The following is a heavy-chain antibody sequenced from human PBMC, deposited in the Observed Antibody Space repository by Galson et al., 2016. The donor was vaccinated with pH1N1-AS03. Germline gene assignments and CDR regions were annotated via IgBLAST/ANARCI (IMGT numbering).Heavy chain of an antibody. D-gene: IGHD1-26*01. V-gene: IGHV4-59*01. CDR1: GGSISSYY. CDR3: ARGLTWCYSGSTHFDY. Sequence: TLSLTCTVSGGSISSYYWSWIRQPPGKGLEWIGYISNSGSTNYNPSLKSRVTISVDRSKSQFSLKMSSVTAADTAVYYCARGLTWCYSGSTHFDYWGRGTLVTVSS. CDR2: ISNSGST. J-gene: IGHJ4*02.